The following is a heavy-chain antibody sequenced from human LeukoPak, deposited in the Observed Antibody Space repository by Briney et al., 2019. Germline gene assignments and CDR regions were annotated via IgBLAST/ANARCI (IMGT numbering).Heavy chain of an antibody. CDR3: ARGGYSYGYRTYYYYYMDV. CDR2: IYSGGST. Sequence: AGSLRLSCAASGFTVSSNYMSWVRQAPGKGLEWVSVIYSGGSTYYADSVKGRFTISRDNSKNTLYLQMNSLRAEDTAVYYCARGGYSYGYRTYYYYYMDVWGKGTTVTISS. J-gene: IGHJ6*03. D-gene: IGHD5-18*01. CDR1: GFTVSSNY. V-gene: IGHV3-66*01.